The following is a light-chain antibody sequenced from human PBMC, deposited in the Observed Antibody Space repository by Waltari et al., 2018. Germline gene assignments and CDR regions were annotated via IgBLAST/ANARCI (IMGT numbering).Light chain of an antibody. CDR3: QQYGSSVMYT. CDR2: GAS. V-gene: IGKV3-20*01. Sequence: VLTQSPDTLSLSPGERATLSCRASQSLTKRYLAWYQQKPGQPPRLLIYGASSRDAGIPDRFSGGGSGTDFTLTISRLEHEDFAVYYCQQYGSSVMYTFGQGTKLEIK. CDR1: QSLTKRY. J-gene: IGKJ2*01.